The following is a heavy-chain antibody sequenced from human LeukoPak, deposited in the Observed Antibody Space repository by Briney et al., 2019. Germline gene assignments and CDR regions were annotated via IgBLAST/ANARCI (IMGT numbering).Heavy chain of an antibody. CDR1: GGSFSGYY. Sequence: SETLSLTCAVYGGSFSGYYWSWIRQPPGKGLEWIGEINHSGSTNYNPSLKSRVTISVDTSKNQFSLKLSSVTAADTAVYYCARAPDAFDIWGQGTVVTVSS. CDR2: INHSGST. CDR3: ARAPDAFDI. V-gene: IGHV4-34*01. J-gene: IGHJ3*02.